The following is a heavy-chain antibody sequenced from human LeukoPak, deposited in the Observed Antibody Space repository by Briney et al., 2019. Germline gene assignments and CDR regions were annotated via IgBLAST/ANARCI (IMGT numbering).Heavy chain of an antibody. J-gene: IGHJ4*02. V-gene: IGHV3-7*03. Sequence: GGSLRLSCAAPGFIFSSYWMNWVRQAPGKGLQWVANIKRDGSEKYYVDSVKGRFTISRDNVKNLLYLQMNSLRAEDTAVYYCAGRAGSVAGNDYWGQGTLVTVSS. CDR2: IKRDGSEK. CDR3: AGRAGSVAGNDY. CDR1: GFIFSSYW. D-gene: IGHD6-19*01.